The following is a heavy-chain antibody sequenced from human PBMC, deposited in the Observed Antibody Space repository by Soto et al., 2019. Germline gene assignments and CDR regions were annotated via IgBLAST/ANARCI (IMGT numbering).Heavy chain of an antibody. CDR2: IYYSGST. CDR3: ARDGPLSMNWGIPVY. J-gene: IGHJ4*02. Sequence: PSETLSLTCTVSGGSISSYYWSWIRQSPGKGLEWIGYIYYSGSTNYNPSLKSRVTISVDTSKNQFTLKLSSVTAADTAVYYCARDGPLSMNWGIPVYWGQGTLVTVSS. D-gene: IGHD3-22*01. V-gene: IGHV4-59*01. CDR1: GGSISSYY.